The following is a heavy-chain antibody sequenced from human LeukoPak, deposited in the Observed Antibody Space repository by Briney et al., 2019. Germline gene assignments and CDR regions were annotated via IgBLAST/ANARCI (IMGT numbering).Heavy chain of an antibody. CDR2: IYYSGNT. V-gene: IGHV4-39*07. Sequence: KPSETLSLTCTVSGVSISSSNSYWGWIRQPPGKGLEWIGSIYYSGNTYYNPSLKSRVTISVDTSKNQFSLKLSSVTAADTAVYYCARLHGRPSMAPLRRKDEYYFDYWGQGTLVTVSS. CDR1: GVSISSSNSY. CDR3: ARLHGRPSMAPLRRKDEYYFDY. J-gene: IGHJ4*02. D-gene: IGHD6-6*01.